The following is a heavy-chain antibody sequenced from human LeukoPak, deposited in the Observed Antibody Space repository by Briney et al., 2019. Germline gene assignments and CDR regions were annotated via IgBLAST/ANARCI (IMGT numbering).Heavy chain of an antibody. CDR1: GFTVSSNY. CDR3: GRIERFVYYYYMDV. Sequence: GGSLRLSCAASGFTVSSNYMSWVRQAPGKGLEWVSVIYSGGSTYYADSVKGRFTISRDNSNNTLYLQMNSLRAEDTAVYYCGRIERFVYYYYMDVWGKGTTVTVSS. J-gene: IGHJ6*03. D-gene: IGHD5-24*01. V-gene: IGHV3-66*02. CDR2: IYSGGST.